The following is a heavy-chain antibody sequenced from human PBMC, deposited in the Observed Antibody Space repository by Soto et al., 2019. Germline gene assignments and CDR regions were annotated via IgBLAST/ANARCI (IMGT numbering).Heavy chain of an antibody. CDR2: IYYSGST. D-gene: IGHD5-12*01. Sequence: QVQLQESGPGLMKPSQTLSLTCTVSGGSISGTAYYWSWIRQHPGTGLEWIGYIYYSGSTYYNPSLKRRVTISVDTSKNQFSLKLSSVTAADTAVYYCARGRWLQSFEYWDQGTLVTVSS. CDR3: ARGRWLQSFEY. CDR1: GGSISGTAYY. J-gene: IGHJ4*02. V-gene: IGHV4-31*03.